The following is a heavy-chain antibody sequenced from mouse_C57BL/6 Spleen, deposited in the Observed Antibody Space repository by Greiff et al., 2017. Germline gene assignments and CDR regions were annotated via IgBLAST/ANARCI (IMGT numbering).Heavy chain of an antibody. D-gene: IGHD1-1*01. CDR2: IDPSDSYT. J-gene: IGHJ2*01. V-gene: IGHV1-69*01. CDR3: AGGGPGISSFDY. Sequence: VQLQQPGAELVMPGASVKLSCKASGYTFTSYWMHWVKQRPGQGLEWIGEIDPSDSYTNYNEKFKSKATLTVDKSSSTAYMQLSSLTSEDSAVYCSAGGGPGISSFDYWGQDPTLTVSS. CDR1: GYTFTSYW.